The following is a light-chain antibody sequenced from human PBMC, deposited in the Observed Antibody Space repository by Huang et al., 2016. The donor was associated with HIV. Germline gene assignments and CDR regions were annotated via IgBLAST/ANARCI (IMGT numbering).Light chain of an antibody. V-gene: IGKV1-5*03. J-gene: IGKJ1*01. CDR2: QAS. CDR3: QQYSSYIQWT. Sequence: DIQMTQSPSTLSASVGDRVTIICRASQSVRSWLDGYQQKPGKAPKLLIYQASTLQNGVPSRFSGSGSGTEFTLTISSLQPDDFATYYCQQYSSYIQWTFGQGTKVEIK. CDR1: QSVRSW.